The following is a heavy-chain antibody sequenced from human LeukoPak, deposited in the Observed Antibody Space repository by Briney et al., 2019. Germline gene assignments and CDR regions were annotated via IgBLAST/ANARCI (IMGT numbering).Heavy chain of an antibody. J-gene: IGHJ4*02. V-gene: IGHV1-69*13. CDR2: IIPIFGTA. CDR1: GGTFSSYA. CDR3: ARVLAYYYDSSGYHFDY. Sequence: ASVKVSCKASGGTFSSYAISWVRQAPGQGLEWMGGIIPIFGTANYAQKFQGRVTTTADESTSTAYMELSSLGSEDTAVYYCARVLAYYYDSSGYHFDYWGQGTLVTVSS. D-gene: IGHD3-22*01.